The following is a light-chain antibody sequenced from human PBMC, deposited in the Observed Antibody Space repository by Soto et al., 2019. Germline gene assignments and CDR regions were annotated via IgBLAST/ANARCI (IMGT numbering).Light chain of an antibody. J-gene: IGKJ5*01. CDR1: QNVDSTY. CDR3: QPYGNSPIT. Sequence: DTVLTQSPGTLSLSPGEIATLSCRASQNVDSTYLAWYQQKPGQAPRLVIYGSTRRAPGVPDRFSGSGSGTDFTLTISRLDPEDVAVDYGQPYGNSPITFGQGTRLEIK. CDR2: GST. V-gene: IGKV3-20*01.